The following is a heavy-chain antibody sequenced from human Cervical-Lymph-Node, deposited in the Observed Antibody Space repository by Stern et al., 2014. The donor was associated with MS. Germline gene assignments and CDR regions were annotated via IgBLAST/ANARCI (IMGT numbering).Heavy chain of an antibody. J-gene: IGHJ4*02. D-gene: IGHD2-15*01. CDR3: ARGIVSTRPYFET. V-gene: IGHV4-61*03. CDR2: ISYSGRT. Sequence: QVQLQESGPGLVKPSDTLSLTCTVSGGSVSIGSYYYSWIRQPPGKGLGWTGYISYSGRTYYSPSLRSRVTISLDKSKNHFSLELSSVTAADTAMYYCARGIVSTRPYFETWGPGILVTVSS. CDR1: GGSVSIGSYY.